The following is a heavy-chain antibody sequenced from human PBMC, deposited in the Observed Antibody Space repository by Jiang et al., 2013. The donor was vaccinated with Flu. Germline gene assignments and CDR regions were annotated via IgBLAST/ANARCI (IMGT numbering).Heavy chain of an antibody. CDR2: IDWDDDK. J-gene: IGHJ3*02. V-gene: IGHV2-70*01. D-gene: IGHD1-26*01. CDR1: GFSLSTSGMC. CDR3: ARIQWELRSNAFDI. Sequence: KPTQTLTLTCTFSGFSLSTSGMCVSWIRQPPGKALEWLALIDWDDDKYYSTSLKTRLTISKDTSKNQVVLTMTNMDPVDTATYYCARIQWELRSNAFDIWGQGTMVTVSS.